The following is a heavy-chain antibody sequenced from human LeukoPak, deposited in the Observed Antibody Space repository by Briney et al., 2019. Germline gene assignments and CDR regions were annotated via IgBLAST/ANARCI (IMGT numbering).Heavy chain of an antibody. D-gene: IGHD3-22*01. CDR1: GFTFSSYG. J-gene: IGHJ6*03. V-gene: IGHV3-30*02. CDR2: IRYDGSNK. Sequence: GGSLRLSCGASGFTFSSYGMHWVRQAPGKGLEWVAFIRYDGSNKYYADSVKGRFTISRDNAKNSLYLQMNSLRAEDTALYYCARGRGDYYDSYYMDVWGKGTTVTVSS. CDR3: ARGRGDYYDSYYMDV.